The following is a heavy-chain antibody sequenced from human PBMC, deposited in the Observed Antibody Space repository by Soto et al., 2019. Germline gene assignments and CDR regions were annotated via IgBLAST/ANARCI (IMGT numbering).Heavy chain of an antibody. CDR2: ISGSGGST. CDR1: GFTYSRYA. D-gene: IGHD4-4*01. Sequence: EVQLLESGGGLVQPGGSLRLSCAASGFTYSRYAMSWVRQAPGKGLEWVASISGSGGSTYYADSVKGRFTISRDTSKNPLYLQMNSLRAEDTAVYYCATTTVTHFDYWGQGAPVTVSS. J-gene: IGHJ4*02. CDR3: ATTTVTHFDY. V-gene: IGHV3-23*01.